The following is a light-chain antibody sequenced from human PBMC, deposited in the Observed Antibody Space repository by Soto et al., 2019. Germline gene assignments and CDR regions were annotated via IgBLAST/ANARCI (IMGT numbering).Light chain of an antibody. V-gene: IGKV1-5*01. CDR2: DAS. CDR1: QSLSSW. CDR3: QQYNSYWT. Sequence: IQLTQSPSSLSASVGDRVTITCRASQSLSSWLAWYQPKPGKAPKLLIYDASSLESGVPSRFSGSGSGTEFTLTISSLQPDDFATYYCQQYNSYWTFGQGTKVDIK. J-gene: IGKJ1*01.